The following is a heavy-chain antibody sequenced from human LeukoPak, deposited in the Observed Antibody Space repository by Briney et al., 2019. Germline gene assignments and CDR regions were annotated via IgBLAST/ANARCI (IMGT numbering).Heavy chain of an antibody. D-gene: IGHD1-20*01. V-gene: IGHV3-66*02. CDR3: ASGITGTNNWFDP. CDR2: IYSGGST. Sequence: PGGSLRLSCAASGFTVSSNYMTWVRQAPGKGLEWVSVIYSGGSTYYADSVKGRFTFSRDNSKNTLYLQMNSLRAEDTAVYYSASGITGTNNWFDPWGQGTLVTVSS. CDR1: GFTVSSNY. J-gene: IGHJ5*02.